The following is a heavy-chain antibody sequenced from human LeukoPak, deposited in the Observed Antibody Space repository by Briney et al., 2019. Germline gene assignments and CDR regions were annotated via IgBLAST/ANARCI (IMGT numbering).Heavy chain of an antibody. CDR2: INHSGST. D-gene: IGHD3-9*01. V-gene: IGHV4-34*01. J-gene: IGHJ4*02. CDR1: GGSFSGYY. Sequence: SETLSLTCAVYGGSFSGYYWSWIRQPPGKGLEWIGEINHSGSTNYNPSLKSRVTISVDTSKNQFSLKLSSVTAADTAVYYCARGILTGYYTLEYDYFDYWGQGTLVTVSS. CDR3: ARGILTGYYTLEYDYFDY.